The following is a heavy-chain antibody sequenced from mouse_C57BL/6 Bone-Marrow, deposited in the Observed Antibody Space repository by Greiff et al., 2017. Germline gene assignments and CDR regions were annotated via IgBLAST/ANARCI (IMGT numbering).Heavy chain of an antibody. Sequence: EVQGVESGGGLVKPGGSLKLSCAASGFTFSSYAMSWVRQTPEKRLEWVATISDGGSYTYYPDNVKGRFTISRDNAKNNLYLQMSHLKSEDTAMYYCALIRWLPCAYWGQGTLVTVSA. CDR2: ISDGGSYT. CDR1: GFTFSSYA. D-gene: IGHD2-3*01. V-gene: IGHV5-4*01. J-gene: IGHJ3*01. CDR3: ALIRWLPCAY.